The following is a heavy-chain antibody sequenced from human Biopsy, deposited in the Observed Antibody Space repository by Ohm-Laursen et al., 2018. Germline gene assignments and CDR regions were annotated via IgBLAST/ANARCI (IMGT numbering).Heavy chain of an antibody. CDR3: ARDPVDHDLSTGDLGEQHYAMDV. D-gene: IGHD3-9*01. J-gene: IGHJ6*02. Sequence: GTLSLTCTVSGASITSYYWSWIRQPPGKGLEWIAFIYYSGSTSYNPSLESRVSLSVDTSKNQVSLKLSSVTAADTAVYYCARDPVDHDLSTGDLGEQHYAMDVWGQGTTVTVSS. CDR1: GASITSYY. CDR2: IYYSGST. V-gene: IGHV4-59*01.